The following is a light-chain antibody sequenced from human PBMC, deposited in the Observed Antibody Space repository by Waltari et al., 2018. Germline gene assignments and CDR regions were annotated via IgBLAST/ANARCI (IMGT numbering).Light chain of an antibody. Sequence: QSVLPQPPSVSPAPGQKVTFSCSGSSSNIWTHDFPWYQQLPGTAPKLLIYDNNKRPSGIPDRFSGSTSGTSATLGITGLQTGDEADYYCETWDSGLSAVVFGGGTKLTVL. CDR2: DNN. V-gene: IGLV1-51*01. J-gene: IGLJ2*01. CDR1: SSNIWTHD. CDR3: ETWDSGLSAVV.